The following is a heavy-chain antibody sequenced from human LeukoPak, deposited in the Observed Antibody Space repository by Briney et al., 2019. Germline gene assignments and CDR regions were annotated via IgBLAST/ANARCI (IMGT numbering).Heavy chain of an antibody. Sequence: GGSLRLSCSASGFTFSSYAMHWVRQAPGKGLEWVAVISYDGNDEYYAESVKGRFTISRDNSKNTLYLHMNSLRAEDTAVYYCAKDYITRVRGVRRWGHDFWGQGTLVTLSS. CDR1: GFTFSSYA. V-gene: IGHV3-30*04. CDR3: AKDYITRVRGVRRWGHDF. D-gene: IGHD3-10*01. CDR2: ISYDGNDE. J-gene: IGHJ4*02.